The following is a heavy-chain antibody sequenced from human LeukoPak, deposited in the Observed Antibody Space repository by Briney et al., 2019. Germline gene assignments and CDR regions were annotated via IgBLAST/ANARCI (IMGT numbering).Heavy chain of an antibody. CDR2: ISYDGSNK. Sequence: GGSLRLSCAASGFTFSSYGMHWVRQAPGKGLEWVAVISYDGSNKYYADSVKGRFTISRDNSKNTLYLQMNSLRAEDTAVYYCAKVMDRDIVATIRLGSQYYFDYWGQGTLVTVSS. V-gene: IGHV3-30*18. CDR1: GFTFSSYG. J-gene: IGHJ4*02. CDR3: AKVMDRDIVATIRLGSQYYFDY. D-gene: IGHD5-12*01.